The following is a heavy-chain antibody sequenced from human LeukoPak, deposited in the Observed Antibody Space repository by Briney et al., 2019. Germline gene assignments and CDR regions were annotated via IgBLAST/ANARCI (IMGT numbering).Heavy chain of an antibody. CDR3: ARDLTAGAVAGNPAGY. CDR1: GSSFSDYY. CDR2: ISSTSTYT. V-gene: IGHV3-11*06. D-gene: IGHD6-19*01. Sequence: GGSLRLSCAASGSSFSDYYMSWIRQAPGKGLEWVSYISSTSTYTSHADSVKGRFTISRDNAKNSLYLQMNSLRAEDTALYYCARDLTAGAVAGNPAGYWGQGTLVTVSS. J-gene: IGHJ4*02.